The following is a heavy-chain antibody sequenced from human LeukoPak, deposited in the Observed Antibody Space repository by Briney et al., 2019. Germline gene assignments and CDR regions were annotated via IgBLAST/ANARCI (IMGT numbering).Heavy chain of an antibody. CDR2: IRYDGSNK. Sequence: GGSLRLSCAASGFTLSNAWMNWVRQAPGKGLEWVAYIRYDGSNKYYADSVKGRFTISRDISKNTLYVQMNSLRAEDTAVYYCAKDRVFELWFEEASPYYFDYWGQGTLVTVSS. V-gene: IGHV3-30*02. D-gene: IGHD3-10*01. J-gene: IGHJ4*02. CDR3: AKDRVFELWFEEASPYYFDY. CDR1: GFTLSNAW.